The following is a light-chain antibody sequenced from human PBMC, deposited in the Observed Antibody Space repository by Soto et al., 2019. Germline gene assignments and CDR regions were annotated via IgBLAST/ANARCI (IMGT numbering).Light chain of an antibody. V-gene: IGLV2-14*01. CDR1: SSDVGGYDY. J-gene: IGLJ2*01. Sequence: QSVVTQPASVSGSPGQSITISCTGTSSDVGGYDYVSWYQQYPGKAPRLIIYEVSNRPSGVSNRFSGSKSGNTASLTISGLRAEDEGAYFCSSFTGTSALILFGGGTKLTVL. CDR3: SSFTGTSALIL. CDR2: EVS.